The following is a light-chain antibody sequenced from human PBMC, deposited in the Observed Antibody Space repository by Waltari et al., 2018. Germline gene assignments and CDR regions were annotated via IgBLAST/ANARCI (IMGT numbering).Light chain of an antibody. CDR2: LAS. CDR3: MQGLQIPWR. J-gene: IGKJ1*01. Sequence: DIVMTQSPLSLSVTPGESASIPCRSSQILPQSSGNHHLDWYVQRPGQSPQLLIYLASTRAPGVPDRFSGSGSDTDFTLKISKVEAADAGIYYCMQGLQIPWRFGQGTTVEIK. CDR1: QILPQSSGNHH. V-gene: IGKV2-28*01.